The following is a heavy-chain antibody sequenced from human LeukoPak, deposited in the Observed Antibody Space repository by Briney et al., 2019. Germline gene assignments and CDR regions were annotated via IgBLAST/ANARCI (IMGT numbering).Heavy chain of an antibody. CDR3: ARTDIVGVTYYFDY. CDR2: INHSGST. V-gene: IGHV4-34*01. D-gene: IGHD1-26*01. J-gene: IGHJ4*02. Sequence: SETLSLTCAVYGGSFSGYYWSWIRQPPGKGLEWIGEINHSGSTNYNPSLKSRVTISVDTSKNQFSLKLSSVTAADTAVYYCARTDIVGVTYYFDYWAQGTLVTVSS. CDR1: GGSFSGYY.